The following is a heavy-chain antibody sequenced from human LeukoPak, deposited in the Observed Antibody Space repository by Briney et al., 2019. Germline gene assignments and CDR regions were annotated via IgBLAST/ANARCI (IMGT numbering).Heavy chain of an antibody. J-gene: IGHJ4*02. CDR1: GGSISSYY. CDR3: ARSHYGSGPFDY. Sequence: NPSETLSLTCTVSGGSISSYYWSWIRQPPGKGLEWIGYIYYSGSTNYNPSLKSRVTISVDTSKNQFSLKLSSVTAADTAVYYCARSHYGSGPFDYWGQGTLVTVSS. CDR2: IYYSGST. V-gene: IGHV4-59*01. D-gene: IGHD3-10*01.